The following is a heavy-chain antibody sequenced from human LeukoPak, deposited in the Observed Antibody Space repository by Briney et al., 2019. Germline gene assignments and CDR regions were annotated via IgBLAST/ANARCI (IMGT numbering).Heavy chain of an antibody. CDR3: AKDGGGYNPLYYYYYGMDV. CDR2: IWYDGSNK. CDR1: GFTFSSYG. J-gene: IGHJ6*02. V-gene: IGHV3-30*02. Sequence: GGSLRLSCAASGFTFSSYGMHWVRQAPGKGLEWVAVIWYDGSNKYYADSVKGRFTISRDNSKNTLYLQMNSLRAEDTAVYYCAKDGGGYNPLYYYYYGMDVWGQGTTVTVSS. D-gene: IGHD5-24*01.